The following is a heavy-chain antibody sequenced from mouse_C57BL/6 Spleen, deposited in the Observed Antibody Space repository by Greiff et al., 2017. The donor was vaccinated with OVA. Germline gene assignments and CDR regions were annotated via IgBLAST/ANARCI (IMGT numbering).Heavy chain of an antibody. CDR2: IYPGDGDT. CDR1: GYAFSSSW. V-gene: IGHV1-82*01. Sequence: QVQLQQSGPELVKPGASVKISCKASGYAFSSSWMNWVKQRPGKGLEWIGRIYPGDGDTNYNGKFKGKATLTADKSSSTAYMQLSSLTSEDSAVYFCAGLYYFDYWGQGTTLTVSS. J-gene: IGHJ2*01. D-gene: IGHD3-1*01. CDR3: AGLYYFDY.